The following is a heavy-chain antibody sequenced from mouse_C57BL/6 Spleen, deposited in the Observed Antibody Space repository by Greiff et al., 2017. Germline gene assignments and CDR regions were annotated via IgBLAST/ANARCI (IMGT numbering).Heavy chain of an antibody. J-gene: IGHJ4*01. CDR1: GYAFSSSW. D-gene: IGHD2-1*01. CDR3: ARPIYYGNSYAMDC. CDR2: IYPGDGDT. Sequence: VQLQQSGPELVKPGASVKISCKASGYAFSSSWMTWVKQRPGKGLEWIGRIYPGDGDTNYNGKFKGKATLTADKSSSTAYMQLSSLTSEDSAVYFCARPIYYGNSYAMDCWGQGTSVTVSS. V-gene: IGHV1-82*01.